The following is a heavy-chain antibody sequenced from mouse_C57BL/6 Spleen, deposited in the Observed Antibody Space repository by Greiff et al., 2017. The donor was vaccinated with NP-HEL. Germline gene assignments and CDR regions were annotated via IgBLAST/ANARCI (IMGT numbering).Heavy chain of an antibody. CDR3: ARGRTYAKDY. CDR1: GYTFTSYW. CDR2: IDPSDSYT. V-gene: IGHV1-69*01. J-gene: IGHJ4*01. Sequence: VQLQQPGAELVMPGASVKLSCKASGYTFTSYWMHWVKQRPGQGLEWIGEIDPSDSYTNYNQKFKGKSTLTVDKSSSTAYMQLSSLTSEDSAVYYCARGRTYAKDYWGQGTSVTVAS.